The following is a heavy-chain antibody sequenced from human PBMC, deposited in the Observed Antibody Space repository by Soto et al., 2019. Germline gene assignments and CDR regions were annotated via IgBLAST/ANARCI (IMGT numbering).Heavy chain of an antibody. CDR1: GFTFNRHA. CDR2: LSDSGGSI. CDR3: AKVSSAWYAGFFDL. D-gene: IGHD2-8*01. J-gene: IGHJ4*02. Sequence: EVQLLESGGGLVQPGGSLRLSCTASGFTFNRHAMTWVRQAPGKGLEWVSGLSDSGGSIYYADSVKGRFTISRDNSMNTLYLQMNTLRDEDTAVYYCAKVSSAWYAGFFDLWGQGTLVTVSS. V-gene: IGHV3-23*01.